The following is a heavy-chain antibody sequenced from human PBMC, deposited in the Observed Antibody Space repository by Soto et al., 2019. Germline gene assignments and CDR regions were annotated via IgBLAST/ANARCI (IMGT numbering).Heavy chain of an antibody. J-gene: IGHJ4*01. V-gene: IGHV3-15*07. CDR1: GFTFITAW. Sequence: GGSLRLSCAASGFTFITAWINWVRQAPGKGLEWVGRIKSKTDGGTSDFAAPVRGRFAISRDDSRSMVYLQMNRLKTEDTAVYYCTTDSYFTSKLVRFDYWGLGTLVTVSS. CDR2: IKSKTDGGTS. CDR3: TTDSYFTSKLVRFDY. D-gene: IGHD2-21*01.